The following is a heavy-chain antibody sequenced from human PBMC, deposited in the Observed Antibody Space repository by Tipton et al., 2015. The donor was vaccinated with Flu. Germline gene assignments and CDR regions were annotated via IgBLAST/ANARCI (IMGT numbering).Heavy chain of an antibody. CDR1: GFTFNDYY. CDR2: ISGSGFSI. CDR3: ARDLRGDSDF. J-gene: IGHJ4*02. V-gene: IGHV3-11*04. Sequence: QLVQSGGGLVEPGGSLRLTCAASGFTFNDYYITWIRQAPGKGLEWVSYISGSGFSIYYADSVKGRFTISRDNARNSLYLQMNSLRAEDTALYYCARDLRGDSDFWGQGTLVTVSS. D-gene: IGHD2-21*02.